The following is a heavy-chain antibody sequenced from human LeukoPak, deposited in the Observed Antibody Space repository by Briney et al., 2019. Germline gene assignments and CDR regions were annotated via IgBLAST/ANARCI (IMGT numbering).Heavy chain of an antibody. V-gene: IGHV1-69*01. CDR1: GGTFSSYA. D-gene: IGHD5-18*01. CDR2: IIPIFGTA. J-gene: IGHJ3*02. Sequence: SVKVSCKASGGTFSSYAISWMRQAPGQGLEWMGGIIPIFGTANYAQKFQGRVTITADESTSTAYMELSSLRSEDTAVYYCARDLIRYSYGYSDAFDIWGQGTMVTVSS. CDR3: ARDLIRYSYGYSDAFDI.